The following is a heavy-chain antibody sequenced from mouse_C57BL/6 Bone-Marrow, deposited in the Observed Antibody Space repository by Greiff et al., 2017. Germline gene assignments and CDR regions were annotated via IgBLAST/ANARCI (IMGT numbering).Heavy chain of an antibody. CDR3: ARHEFLSYYGSSSFDY. V-gene: IGHV1-62-2*01. CDR1: GYTFTEYT. J-gene: IGHJ2*01. Sequence: QVQLQQSGAELVKPGASVKLSCKASGYTFTEYTIHWVKQRSGQGLEWIGWFYPGSGSIKYNEKFKDKATLTAAKSSSTVYMGLSRLTSEDSAVYFCARHEFLSYYGSSSFDYWGQGTTLTVSA. CDR2: FYPGSGSI. D-gene: IGHD1-1*01.